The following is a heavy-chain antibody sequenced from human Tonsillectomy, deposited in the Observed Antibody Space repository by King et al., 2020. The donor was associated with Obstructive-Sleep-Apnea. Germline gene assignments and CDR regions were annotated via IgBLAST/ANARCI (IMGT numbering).Heavy chain of an antibody. J-gene: IGHJ6*02. CDR1: GFTFSRYA. CDR3: VKDSSGIVGPTYYYYYGMDV. V-gene: IGHV3-64D*06. Sequence: VQLVESGGGLVQPGGSLRLSCSASGFTFSRYAMHWVRQAPGKGLEYVSVIGSNGGSTYYADSVKGRFTISRDNSKNTLYLQMSSLRPEDTAVYYCVKDSSGIVGPTYYYYYGMDVWGQGTTVTVSS. D-gene: IGHD1-26*01. CDR2: IGSNGGST.